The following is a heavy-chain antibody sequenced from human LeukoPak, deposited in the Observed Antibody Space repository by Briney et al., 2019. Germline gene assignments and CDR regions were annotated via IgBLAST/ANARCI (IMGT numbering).Heavy chain of an antibody. V-gene: IGHV1-24*01. Sequence: ASVKVSCKVSGYTLTELSMHWVRQAPGKGLEWMGGFDPEDGETIYAQKFQGRVTMTEDTSTDTAYMELSSLRSEDTAVYYCATDPASGNYFDYWGQGTLVTVSS. CDR1: GYTLTELS. CDR2: FDPEDGET. J-gene: IGHJ4*02. D-gene: IGHD6-13*01. CDR3: ATDPASGNYFDY.